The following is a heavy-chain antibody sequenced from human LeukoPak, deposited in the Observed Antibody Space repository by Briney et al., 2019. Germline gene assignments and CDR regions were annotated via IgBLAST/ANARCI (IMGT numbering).Heavy chain of an antibody. V-gene: IGHV4-59*01. J-gene: IGHJ3*01. CDR3: ARGNSGYDYAIDL. Sequence: SETLSLTCTVSGGSFSSYDWRWIRQPPGKGLQWIGFIYSSGSTNYNPSLKSRVTISLDTSKNQFSLRVSSVTSADTAVYYCARGNSGYDYAIDLWGQGTMVTVSS. CDR1: GGSFSSYD. CDR2: IYSSGST. D-gene: IGHD5-12*01.